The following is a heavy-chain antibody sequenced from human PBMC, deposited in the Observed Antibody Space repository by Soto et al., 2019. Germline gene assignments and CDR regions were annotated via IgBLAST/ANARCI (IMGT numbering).Heavy chain of an antibody. CDR1: GFSLYTGGVG. CDR3: THTRSRTSLAMDY. V-gene: IGHV2-5*02. CDR2: IYWDDDK. Sequence: QITLKESGPTLVKPTQTLTLTCTFSGFSLYTGGVGVAWIRQPPGKALEWLALIYWDDDKRYSPSLKSRLTITKDTSKRQVVLTMTNMDPVDTATYYCTHTRSRTSLAMDYWGQGTLVTVSS. J-gene: IGHJ4*02.